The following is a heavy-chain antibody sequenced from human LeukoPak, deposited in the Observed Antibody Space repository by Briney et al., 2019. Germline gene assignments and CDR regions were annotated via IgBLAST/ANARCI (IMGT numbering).Heavy chain of an antibody. Sequence: GGSLRLSCAASGFTFGNYGMHWVRQAPGKGLEWVAFTLLNGNNNYYADSVKGRFTISRDNSKNTLYLQMNSLRPEDTAVYSCARDRLEAVAGTRGFYYWGQGILVTVSS. CDR3: ARDRLEAVAGTRGFYY. CDR1: GFTFGNYG. D-gene: IGHD6-19*01. CDR2: TLLNGNNN. V-gene: IGHV3-30*02. J-gene: IGHJ4*02.